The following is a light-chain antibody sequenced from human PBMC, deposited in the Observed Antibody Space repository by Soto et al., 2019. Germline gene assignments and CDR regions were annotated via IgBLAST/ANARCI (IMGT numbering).Light chain of an antibody. CDR3: QQYGSSPWT. J-gene: IGKJ1*01. CDR2: DAS. Sequence: EIVLTQSAATLSLSPGERAALSCVASQSVSSNYLAWYQQKPGLAPRLLIYDASRRATGIPDRFSGSGSGADFILSISRLEPEDFAVYYCQQYGSSPWTFGQGTKVDIK. V-gene: IGKV3D-20*01. CDR1: QSVSSNY.